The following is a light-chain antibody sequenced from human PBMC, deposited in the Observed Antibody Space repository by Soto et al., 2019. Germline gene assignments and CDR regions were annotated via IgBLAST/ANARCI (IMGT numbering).Light chain of an antibody. Sequence: QSVLPQPPSASGSPGQSVTVSCAGTSRDVGAYSSVAWYQQHPGKAPKLIIYEVTKRPSGVPDRFSGARSGNTAFLTVSGLQADDEADYYCSAHAGSNNYVFGTGTKVTVL. CDR2: EVT. CDR1: SRDVGAYSS. V-gene: IGLV2-8*01. CDR3: SAHAGSNNYV. J-gene: IGLJ1*01.